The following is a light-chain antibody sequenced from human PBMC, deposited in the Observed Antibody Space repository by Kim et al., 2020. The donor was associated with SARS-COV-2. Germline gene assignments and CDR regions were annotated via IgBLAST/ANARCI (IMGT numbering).Light chain of an antibody. CDR3: QYYRGAPVT. CDR2: AAS. Sequence: SPGEGATLSCRASQSVYSRYIAWYQQKSGQAPRLFIYAASSRATGIPDRFSGSGSGTDFTLTISRLEPEDFAVYYCQYYRGAPVTFGGGTKVDIK. J-gene: IGKJ4*01. CDR1: QSVYSRY. V-gene: IGKV3-20*01.